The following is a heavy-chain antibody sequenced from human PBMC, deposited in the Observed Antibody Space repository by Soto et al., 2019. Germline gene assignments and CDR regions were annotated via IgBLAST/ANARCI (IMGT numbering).Heavy chain of an antibody. CDR1: GFTFSNAW. J-gene: IGHJ5*01. Sequence: GVSLRLSCAASGFTFSNAWMSWVRQAPGKGLEWVGRTKSKTDGGTTDYAAPVKGRFTISRDDSKNTLYLQMNSLKTEDTAVYCWTPDRLSYYGSSGYYSGGGGTLV. CDR2: TKSKTDGGTT. CDR3: TPDRLSYYGSSGYYS. V-gene: IGHV3-15*01. D-gene: IGHD3-22*01.